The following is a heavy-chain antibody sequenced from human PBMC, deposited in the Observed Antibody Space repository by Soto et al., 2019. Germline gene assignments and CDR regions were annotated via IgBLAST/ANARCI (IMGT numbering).Heavy chain of an antibody. CDR3: ARQQLLPFYYALDV. CDR2: IYYRGST. V-gene: IGHV4-59*07. J-gene: IGHJ6*02. CDR1: GGSISGYY. Sequence: QVQLQESGPGLVKPSDTLSLTCTVSGGSISGYYWSWIRQPPGKGLEYIGYIYYRGSTKYNPSLMSGVSMSVDTSSNQFSLKLNSVTAADTAVYYCARQQLLPFYYALDVWGQGTTVTVSS. D-gene: IGHD6-13*01.